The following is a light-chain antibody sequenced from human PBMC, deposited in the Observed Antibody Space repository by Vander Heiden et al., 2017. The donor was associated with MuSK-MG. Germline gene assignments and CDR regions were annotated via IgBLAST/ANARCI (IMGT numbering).Light chain of an antibody. Sequence: DIQMTQSPSTLSASVGDRVTITCRASQSISSWLAWYQQKPGKAPKLLIYKASSFESGVPSTFSGSGSGTEFTLTISSLQPDDFATYYCQQDNSYACTFGQGTKVEIK. CDR1: QSISSW. J-gene: IGKJ1*01. CDR2: KAS. V-gene: IGKV1-5*03. CDR3: QQDNSYACT.